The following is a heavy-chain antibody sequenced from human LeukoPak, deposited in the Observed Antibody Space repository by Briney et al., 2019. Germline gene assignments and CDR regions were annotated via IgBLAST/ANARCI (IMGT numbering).Heavy chain of an antibody. J-gene: IGHJ3*02. CDR1: GYSISSGYY. CDR2: IHHSGST. V-gene: IGHV4-38-2*01. D-gene: IGHD3-16*01. Sequence: SETLSLTCAVSGYSISSGYYWGWIRQSPGRGLEWIGTIHHSGSTYYNPSLKSRVTISVDTSKNLFALKLSSVTAADTAVYYCARVWAQDPKRAFDIWGQGTMVTVSS. CDR3: ARVWAQDPKRAFDI.